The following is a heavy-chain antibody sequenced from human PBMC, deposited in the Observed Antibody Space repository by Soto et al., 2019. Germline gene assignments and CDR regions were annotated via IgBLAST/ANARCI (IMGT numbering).Heavy chain of an antibody. Sequence: QVQLVQSGVEVKKPGSSVKVSCKASGGTLNSYAIDWVRQAPGQGLEWMGGIIPIFGNTYYAQRLQGRVKLTADESTRTAYMELSTPTSEDTAVYYCARGTVTGSEYNFYYYGMDVWGQGTMVIVSS. V-gene: IGHV1-69*12. CDR1: GGTLNSYA. CDR2: IIPIFGNT. D-gene: IGHD1-1*01. CDR3: ARGTVTGSEYNFYYYGMDV. J-gene: IGHJ6*02.